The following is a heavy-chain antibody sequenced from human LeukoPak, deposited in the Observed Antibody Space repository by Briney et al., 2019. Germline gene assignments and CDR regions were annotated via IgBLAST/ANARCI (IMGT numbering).Heavy chain of an antibody. CDR2: IKQDGSEK. V-gene: IGHV3-7*01. CDR3: AREGGYSSGWYPTYGMDV. J-gene: IGHJ6*02. Sequence: GGSLRLSCAASGFTFSSYWMSWVRQAPGKGLEWVANIKQDGSEKYYVDSVKGRFTISRDNAKNSLYLQMNSLRAEDTAVYYCAREGGYSSGWYPTYGMDVWGQGTTVTVSS. D-gene: IGHD6-19*01. CDR1: GFTFSSYW.